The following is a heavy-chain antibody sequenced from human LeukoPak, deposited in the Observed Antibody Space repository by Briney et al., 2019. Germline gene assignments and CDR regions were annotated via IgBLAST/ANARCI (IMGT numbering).Heavy chain of an antibody. Sequence: GGSLRLSCTASGFAFGGYAMSWVRQVPGKGLEWVSSISGGSEDTYYAGSVKGRFTISRDNSKSTLYLQMNSLGAEDTAVYYCARTIAQYSNSWLYFYYGLDVWGQGTTVTVS. CDR3: ARTIAQYSNSWLYFYYGLDV. V-gene: IGHV3-23*01. CDR1: GFAFGGYA. CDR2: ISGGSEDT. D-gene: IGHD6-13*01. J-gene: IGHJ6*02.